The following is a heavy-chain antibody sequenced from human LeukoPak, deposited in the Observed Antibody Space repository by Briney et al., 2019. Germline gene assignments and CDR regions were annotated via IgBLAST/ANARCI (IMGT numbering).Heavy chain of an antibody. Sequence: SETLSLTCTVSGGSISSYYWSWIRQPPGKGLEWIGYIYYSGSTNYNPSLKSRVTISVDTSKNQFSLKLSSVTAADTAVYYCAGVLGGSYFSYDYWGQGTLVTVSS. CDR1: GGSISSYY. CDR2: IYYSGST. V-gene: IGHV4-59*01. D-gene: IGHD1-26*01. J-gene: IGHJ4*02. CDR3: AGVLGGSYFSYDY.